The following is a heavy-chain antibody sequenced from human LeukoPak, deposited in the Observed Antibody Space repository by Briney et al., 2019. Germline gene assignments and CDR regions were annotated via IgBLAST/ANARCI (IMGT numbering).Heavy chain of an antibody. D-gene: IGHD1-1*01. CDR1: GFTSSSYA. CDR2: ISGSGGST. V-gene: IGHV3-23*01. CDR3: AKGTGTTKGFFYYAMDV. Sequence: GGCMTLSCAASGFTSSSYAMSWVRQAPGKGLEWVSGISGSGGSTYYADSVKGRFTISRDNSKNTLYLQMNSLRAEDTAVYYCAKGTGTTKGFFYYAMDVWGQGTTVTVSS. J-gene: IGHJ6*02.